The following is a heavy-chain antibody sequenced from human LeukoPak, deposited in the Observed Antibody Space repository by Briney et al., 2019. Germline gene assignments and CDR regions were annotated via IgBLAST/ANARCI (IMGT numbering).Heavy chain of an antibody. CDR2: ISSSSSYI. CDR3: AKGDSSGWPLGIFDY. V-gene: IGHV3-21*01. D-gene: IGHD6-19*01. Sequence: TGGSLRLSCAASGFTFSSYSMNWVRQAPGKGLEWVSSISSSSSYIYYADSVKGRFTISRDNAKNSLYLQMNSLRAEDTAVYYCAKGDSSGWPLGIFDYWGQGTLVTVSS. CDR1: GFTFSSYS. J-gene: IGHJ4*02.